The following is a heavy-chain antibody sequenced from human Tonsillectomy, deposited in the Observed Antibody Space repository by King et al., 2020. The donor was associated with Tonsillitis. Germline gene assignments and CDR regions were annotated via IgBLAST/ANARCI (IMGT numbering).Heavy chain of an antibody. CDR2: ISYDGSNK. CDR1: GFTFSSYA. J-gene: IGHJ3*02. CDR3: ASRGYSYGNDAFDI. V-gene: IGHV3-30*04. Sequence: VQLVESGGGVVQPGRSLRLSCAASGFTFSSYAMHWVRQAPGKGLEWVAVISYDGSNKYYADSVKGRFTISRDNSKNTLYLQMNSLRAEDTAVYYCASRGYSYGNDAFDIWGQGTMVTVSS. D-gene: IGHD5-18*01.